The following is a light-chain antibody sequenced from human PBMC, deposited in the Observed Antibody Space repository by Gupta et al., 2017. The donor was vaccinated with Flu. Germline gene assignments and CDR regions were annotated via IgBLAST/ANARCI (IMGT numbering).Light chain of an antibody. CDR2: DAS. J-gene: IGKJ5*01. V-gene: IGKV3-11*01. CDR1: QSVSSY. CDR3: QQRSNGVT. Sequence: EIVLTQSPATLSLSPGERATLSCRASQSVSSYLAWYQQKPGQAPRLLIYDASNRATGIPARFSGSGYGTDFTLTSSSREHEDFAVYYWQQRSNGVTFGQGTXLEIK.